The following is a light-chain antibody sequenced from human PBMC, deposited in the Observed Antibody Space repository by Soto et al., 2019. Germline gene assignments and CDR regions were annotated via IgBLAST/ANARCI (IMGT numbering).Light chain of an antibody. CDR2: DSP. CDR1: QTISNS. J-gene: IGKJ4*01. CDR3: QQRNSLPPPT. V-gene: IGKV3-11*01. Sequence: EIALTQSPATLSLSPGERATLSCRASQTISNSLAWYQDKPGQAPRLLIYDSPNRATGIPPRFSGSGAETDFTLTISSLEPEDFAVYYYQQRNSLPPPTFGGGTRVEI.